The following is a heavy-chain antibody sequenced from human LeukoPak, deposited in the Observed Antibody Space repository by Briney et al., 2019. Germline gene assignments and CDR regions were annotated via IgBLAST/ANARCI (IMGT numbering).Heavy chain of an antibody. J-gene: IGHJ4*02. CDR1: GYTFTSYG. V-gene: IGHV1-18*01. CDR3: ATGHIRFLEWLFPFDY. Sequence: ASVKVSCKASGYTFTSYGISWVRQAPGQGLEWMGWISAYNGNTNYAQKLQGRVTMTTDTSTSTAYMELRSLRSEDTAVYYCATGHIRFLEWLFPFDYWGQGTLVTVSS. D-gene: IGHD3-3*01. CDR2: ISAYNGNT.